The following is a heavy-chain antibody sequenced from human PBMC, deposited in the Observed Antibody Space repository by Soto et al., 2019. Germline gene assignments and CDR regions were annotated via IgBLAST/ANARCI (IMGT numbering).Heavy chain of an antibody. CDR2: IWYDGSNK. CDR1: GFTFSSYG. V-gene: IGHV3-33*01. Sequence: SLRLSCAASGFTFSSYGMHWVRQAPGKGLEWVAVIWYDGSNKYYADSVKGRFTISRDNSKNTLYLQMNSLRAEDTAVYYCARMDPEYQLLLYYYYYGMDVWGQGTTVTVSS. CDR3: ARMDPEYQLLLYYYYYGMDV. D-gene: IGHD2-2*01. J-gene: IGHJ6*02.